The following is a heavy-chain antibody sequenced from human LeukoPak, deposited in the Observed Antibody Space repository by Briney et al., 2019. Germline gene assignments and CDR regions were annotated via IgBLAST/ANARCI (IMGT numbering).Heavy chain of an antibody. J-gene: IGHJ4*02. V-gene: IGHV1-18*01. D-gene: IGHD3-22*01. Sequence: ASVKVSCKASGYTFTSYGISWVRQAPGQGLEWMGWISAYNGNTNYAQKLQGRVTMTTDTSTSTAYMELRSLRSEDPAVYYCARVPDSSGYYGYWGQGTLVTVSS. CDR3: ARVPDSSGYYGY. CDR1: GYTFTSYG. CDR2: ISAYNGNT.